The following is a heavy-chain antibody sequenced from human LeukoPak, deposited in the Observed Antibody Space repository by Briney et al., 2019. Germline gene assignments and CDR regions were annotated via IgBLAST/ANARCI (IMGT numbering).Heavy chain of an antibody. Sequence: GASLRLSCTGYGCIFNSYSINWVRQAPGKGLEWVAYISSSTSNIFYADSVKGRFTISRDHAKDSVLLQMNSLRVEDTALYFCARDGVMAETPFYFDSWGQGALVTVSS. CDR2: ISSSTSNI. CDR1: GCIFNSYS. J-gene: IGHJ4*02. V-gene: IGHV3-48*01. CDR3: ARDGVMAETPFYFDS. D-gene: IGHD2-21*01.